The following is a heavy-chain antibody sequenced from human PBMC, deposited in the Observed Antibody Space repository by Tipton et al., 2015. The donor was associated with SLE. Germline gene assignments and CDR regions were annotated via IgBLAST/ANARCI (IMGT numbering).Heavy chain of an antibody. CDR1: GYTFTSYN. Sequence: QSGAEVKKPGASVRVSCKASGYTFTSYNIHWVRQAPGQGLEWMGIINPSGGSTTYAQKFQGRVTMTRDTSTSTVYMDLRSLRSEDTGVYYCARVLQYGDYNAFDIWGQGTMVTVSS. D-gene: IGHD4-17*01. CDR2: INPSGGST. J-gene: IGHJ3*02. CDR3: ARVLQYGDYNAFDI. V-gene: IGHV1-46*01.